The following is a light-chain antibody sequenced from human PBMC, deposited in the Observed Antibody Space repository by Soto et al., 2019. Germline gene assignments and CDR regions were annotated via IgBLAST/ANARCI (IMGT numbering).Light chain of an antibody. Sequence: QSALTQPASVSGSPGQSITISCTGTSSDVGTYNYVSWYQHHPGKAPKLIIYEVSNRPSGVSNRFSGSKSGNTASLTISGLQAEDEADYYCISYTTSSTYVFGTGTKLTVL. J-gene: IGLJ1*01. CDR1: SSDVGTYNY. CDR3: ISYTTSSTYV. V-gene: IGLV2-14*01. CDR2: EVS.